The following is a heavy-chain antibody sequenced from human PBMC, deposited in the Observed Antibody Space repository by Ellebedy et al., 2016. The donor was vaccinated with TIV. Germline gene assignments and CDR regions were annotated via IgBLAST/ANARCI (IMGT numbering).Heavy chain of an antibody. J-gene: IGHJ5*02. V-gene: IGHV3-7*01. D-gene: IGHD4-17*01. CDR1: GFSFRSYW. Sequence: PGGSLRLSCAASGFSFRSYWMSWVRQAPGKGLEWVANIYQDGSVQYYVDSVKGRFTISRDNADNSLFLQMNSLSAEDTAVYYCARRGSYGDYAVQINSWFDTWGRGTLVAVSS. CDR3: ARRGSYGDYAVQINSWFDT. CDR2: IYQDGSVQ.